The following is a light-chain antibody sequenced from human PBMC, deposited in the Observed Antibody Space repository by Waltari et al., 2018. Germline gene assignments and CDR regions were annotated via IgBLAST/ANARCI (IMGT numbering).Light chain of an antibody. CDR2: DTS. J-gene: IGKJ3*01. Sequence: EIVFTQSPATLSLSPGEIATLPCRASQSVSSYLAWYQHKPGQAPRLLIYDTSNRATGIPARFSGSGSGTDFTLTISSLEPEDFAIYYCQQRSKWPPTFGPGTKVDIK. V-gene: IGKV3-11*01. CDR3: QQRSKWPPT. CDR1: QSVSSY.